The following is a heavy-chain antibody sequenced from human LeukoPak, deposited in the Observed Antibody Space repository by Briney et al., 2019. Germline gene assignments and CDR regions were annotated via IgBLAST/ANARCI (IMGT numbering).Heavy chain of an antibody. CDR1: GFTFSSYS. V-gene: IGHV3-21*04. CDR2: ISSSSYI. Sequence: GGSLRLSCAASGFTFSSYSMNWVRQAPGKGLEWVSSISSSSYIYYADSVKGRFTISRDNAKNSLYLQMNSLRAEDTALYYCAKLGSSWWKTWSDPWGQGTLVTVSS. CDR3: AKLGSSWWKTWSDP. D-gene: IGHD6-13*01. J-gene: IGHJ5*02.